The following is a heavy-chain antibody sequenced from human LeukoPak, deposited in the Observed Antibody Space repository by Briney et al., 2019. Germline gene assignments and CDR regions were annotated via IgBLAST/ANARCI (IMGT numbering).Heavy chain of an antibody. CDR3: ATDVSSGWYGVDY. V-gene: IGHV1-24*01. J-gene: IGHJ4*02. D-gene: IGHD6-19*01. CDR2: FDPEDGET. CDR1: GHTLTELS. Sequence: ASVKVSCKVSGHTLTELSMHWVRQAPGKGLEWMGGFDPEDGETIYAQKFQGRVTMTVDTSTGTAYMELSSLRSEDTAVYYCATDVSSGWYGVDYWGQGTLVTVSS.